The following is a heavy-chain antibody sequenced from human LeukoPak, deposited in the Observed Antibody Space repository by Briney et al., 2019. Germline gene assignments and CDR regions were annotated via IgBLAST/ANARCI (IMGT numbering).Heavy chain of an antibody. V-gene: IGHV3-43D*03. CDR2: ISWDGGST. CDR3: AKAMAAAGPSVYYMDV. J-gene: IGHJ6*03. D-gene: IGHD6-13*01. CDR1: GFTFDDYA. Sequence: PGGSLRLSCAASGFTFDDYAMHWVRQAPGKGLEWVSLISWDGGSTYYADSVKGRFTISRDNSKNSLYLQMNSLRAEDTALYYCAKAMAAAGPSVYYMDVWGKGTTVTVSS.